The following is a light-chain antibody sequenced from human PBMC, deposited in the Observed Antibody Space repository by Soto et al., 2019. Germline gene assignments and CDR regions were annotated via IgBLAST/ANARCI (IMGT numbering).Light chain of an antibody. V-gene: IGKV3-11*01. CDR1: QSVSSD. J-gene: IGKJ1*01. Sequence: EMVLTQSPATLSLSPGERATLSCRASQSVSSDLAWYQQNPGQAPRLLIYDSSHRAAGIPARFSGSGSGTDFTLTISSLEPEDFAVYYCQQRSNWPRTFGQGTKVEIK. CDR2: DSS. CDR3: QQRSNWPRT.